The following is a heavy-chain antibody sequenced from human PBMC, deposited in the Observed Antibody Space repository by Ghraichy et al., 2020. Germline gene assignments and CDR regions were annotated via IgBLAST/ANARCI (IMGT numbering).Heavy chain of an antibody. CDR1: GGSISSSSYY. J-gene: IGHJ1*01. Sequence: SETLSLTCTVSGGSISSSSYYWGWIRQPPGKGLEWIGSIYYSGSTYYNPSLKSRVTISVDTSKNQFSLKLSSVTAADTAVYYCARTVGATSEYFQHWGQGTLVTVSS. CDR3: ARTVGATSEYFQH. CDR2: IYYSGST. V-gene: IGHV4-39*01. D-gene: IGHD1-26*01.